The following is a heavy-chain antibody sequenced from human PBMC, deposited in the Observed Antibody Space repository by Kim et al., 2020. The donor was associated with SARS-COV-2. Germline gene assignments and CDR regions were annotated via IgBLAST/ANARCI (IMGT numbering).Heavy chain of an antibody. J-gene: IGHJ4*02. D-gene: IGHD3-10*01. CDR3: ARAGSASYYDY. CDR2: T. V-gene: IGHV3-23*01. Sequence: TNSSVYGKGRFTIARDNSKNTLYLQMNSLRVDDTALYYCARAGSASYYDYWGQGTLVTVSS.